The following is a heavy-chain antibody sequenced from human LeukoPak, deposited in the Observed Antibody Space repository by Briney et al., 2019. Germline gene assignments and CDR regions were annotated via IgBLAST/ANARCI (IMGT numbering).Heavy chain of an antibody. CDR2: ISWNSGSI. CDR1: GFTFDDYV. V-gene: IGHV3-9*01. J-gene: IGHJ4*02. D-gene: IGHD5-24*01. CDR3: ARNRGWQQFDY. Sequence: LPGRSLRLSCAASGFTFDDYVMHWVRQAPGKGLEWVSGISWNSGSIGYADSAKGRFTISRDNAKNSLYLQMSHLRVEDTAVYYCARNRGWQQFDYWGQGTLVIVSS.